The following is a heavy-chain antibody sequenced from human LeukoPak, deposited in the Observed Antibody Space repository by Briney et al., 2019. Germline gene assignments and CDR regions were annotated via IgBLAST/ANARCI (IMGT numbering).Heavy chain of an antibody. CDR3: ATCNNGVCYISFFGY. J-gene: IGHJ4*02. Sequence: GGSLRLSCAASGFTFSSYEMNWVRQAPGKGLEWVSYISSSGSTIYYADSVEGRFTISRDNAKNSLYLQMNSLRAEDTAVYYCATCNNGVCYISFFGYWGQGTLVTVSS. D-gene: IGHD2-8*01. CDR1: GFTFSSYE. CDR2: ISSSGSTI. V-gene: IGHV3-48*03.